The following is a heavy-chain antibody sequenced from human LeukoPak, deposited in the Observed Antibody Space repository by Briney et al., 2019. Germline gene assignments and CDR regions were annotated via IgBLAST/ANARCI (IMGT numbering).Heavy chain of an antibody. CDR2: MNPNSGNT. Sequence: ASVKVSCKASGYTFTSYDINWVRQATGQGLEWMGWMNPNSGNTGYAQKFQGRVTITADKSTSTAYMELSSLRSEDTAVYYCARDLGYSYGTYYYYYGMDVWGQGTTVTVSS. CDR1: GYTFTSYD. CDR3: ARDLGYSYGTYYYYYGMDV. V-gene: IGHV1-8*01. D-gene: IGHD5-18*01. J-gene: IGHJ6*02.